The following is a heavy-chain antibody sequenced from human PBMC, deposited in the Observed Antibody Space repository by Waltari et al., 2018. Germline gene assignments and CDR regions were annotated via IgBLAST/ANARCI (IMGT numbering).Heavy chain of an antibody. D-gene: IGHD3-10*01. J-gene: IGHJ5*02. V-gene: IGHV2-5*01. Sequence: QITLKESGPTLVKHTQTLTLTCTFSGFSLSTSGVGVGWIRQPPGKALEWLVLIYWNYDKSDSTSLKSSLTITKDTSINQVVLTMTNMDPVDTATYYCAHGDDWFDPWGQGTLVTVSS. CDR3: AHGDDWFDP. CDR2: IYWNYDK. CDR1: GFSLSTSGVG.